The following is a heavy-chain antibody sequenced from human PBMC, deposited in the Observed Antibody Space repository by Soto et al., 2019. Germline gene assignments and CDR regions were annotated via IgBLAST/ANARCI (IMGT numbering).Heavy chain of an antibody. CDR2: IYHSGST. Sequence: SETLSLTFTFSGDPIRDFEYYWSLIRQSPGKGLEWIGYIYHSGSTFYNPSLKSRATISVDRSKNQFSLKLSSVTAADTAVYYCARALLMVTGQPDIWGQRTIVS. V-gene: IGHV4-30-4*01. D-gene: IGHD2-2*01. J-gene: IGHJ3*02. CDR3: ARALLMVTGQPDI. CDR1: GDPIRDFEYY.